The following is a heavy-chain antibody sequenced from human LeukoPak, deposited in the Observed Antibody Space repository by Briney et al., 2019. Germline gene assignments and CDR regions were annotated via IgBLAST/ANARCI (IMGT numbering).Heavy chain of an antibody. CDR2: IYYSGST. CDR3: ARDLGNYDSSGCSWFDP. CDR1: GGSISSYY. Sequence: PSETLSLTCTVSGGSISSYYWSWIRQPPGKGLEGIGYIYYSGSTNYNPSLKSRVTISVDTSKNQFSLKLSSVTAADTAVYYCARDLGNYDSSGCSWFDPWGQGTLVTVSS. D-gene: IGHD3-22*01. J-gene: IGHJ5*02. V-gene: IGHV4-59*01.